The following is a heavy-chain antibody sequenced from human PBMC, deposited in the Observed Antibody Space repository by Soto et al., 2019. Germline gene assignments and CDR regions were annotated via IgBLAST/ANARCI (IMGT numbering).Heavy chain of an antibody. Sequence: PGESLKISCKGSGYSFTSYWIAWVRQVPGKGLEWVGIIYPGDSDTRYSPSFQGQVTISADKSISTAYLQWSSLKASDTAMYYCARLGAFGVVMEAGFDPWGQGTLVTVSS. CDR2: IYPGDSDT. D-gene: IGHD3-3*01. CDR1: GYSFTSYW. V-gene: IGHV5-51*01. CDR3: ARLGAFGVVMEAGFDP. J-gene: IGHJ5*02.